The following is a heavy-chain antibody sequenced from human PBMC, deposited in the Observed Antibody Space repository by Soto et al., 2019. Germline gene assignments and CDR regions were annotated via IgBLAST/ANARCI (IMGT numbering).Heavy chain of an antibody. V-gene: IGHV3-33*01. D-gene: IGHD5-12*01. Sequence: GGSLRLSCAASGFTFSSYGMHWVRQAPGKGLEWVAVIWYDGSNKYYADSVKGRFTISRDNSKNTLYLQMNSLRAEDTAVYYCARGPPGGYVKGWYYYGMDVWGQGTTVTVSS. CDR1: GFTFSSYG. CDR2: IWYDGSNK. J-gene: IGHJ6*02. CDR3: ARGPPGGYVKGWYYYGMDV.